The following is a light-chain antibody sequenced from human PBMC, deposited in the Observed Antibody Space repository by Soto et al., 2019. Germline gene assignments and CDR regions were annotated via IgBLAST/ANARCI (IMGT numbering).Light chain of an antibody. Sequence: QSALTQPRSVSGSPGQSVTISCTGTSSDVGGYKYVSWYLQHPGKAPKLMIYDVSKRPSGVPDRFSGSKSGNTASLTISGLQAEDEAEYYCCSYAGGFTSVVFGGGTKLTVL. J-gene: IGLJ2*01. CDR2: DVS. CDR1: SSDVGGYKY. V-gene: IGLV2-11*01. CDR3: CSYAGGFTSVV.